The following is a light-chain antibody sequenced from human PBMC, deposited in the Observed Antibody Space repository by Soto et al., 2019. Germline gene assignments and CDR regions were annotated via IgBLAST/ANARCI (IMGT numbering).Light chain of an antibody. Sequence: EIVLTQSPGTLSLCPGERATLSCRASQSVSSSYLAWYQQKPGQAPRLLIYGASSRATGIPDRFSGSGSGTDFTLTLRRLEPEDFAVYYCQQFGSSPLFTFGPGTKVDVK. J-gene: IGKJ3*01. CDR2: GAS. CDR1: QSVSSSY. CDR3: QQFGSSPLFT. V-gene: IGKV3-20*01.